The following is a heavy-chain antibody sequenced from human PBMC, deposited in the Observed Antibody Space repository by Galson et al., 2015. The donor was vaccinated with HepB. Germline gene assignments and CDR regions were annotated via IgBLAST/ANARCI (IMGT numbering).Heavy chain of an antibody. Sequence: SVKVSCKASGGTFSSYAISWVRQAPGQGLEWMGGIIPIFGTANYAQKFQGRVTITADKSTSTAYMELSSLRSEDTAVYYCAGRLRVYDYVWGSYPLLYYYYGMDVWGQGTTVTVSS. CDR3: AGRLRVYDYVWGSYPLLYYYYGMDV. CDR2: IIPIFGTA. J-gene: IGHJ6*02. V-gene: IGHV1-69*06. D-gene: IGHD3-16*02. CDR1: GGTFSSYA.